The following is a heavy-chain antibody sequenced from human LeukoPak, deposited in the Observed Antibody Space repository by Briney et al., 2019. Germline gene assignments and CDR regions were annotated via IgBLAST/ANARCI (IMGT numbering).Heavy chain of an antibody. CDR3: ATLGGIVGATTNRPYFDY. CDR1: GGSISSGGYY. D-gene: IGHD1-26*01. V-gene: IGHV4-31*03. CDR2: IYYSGST. J-gene: IGHJ4*02. Sequence: PSETLSLTCTVSGGSISSGGYYWSWIRQHPGKGLEWIGYIYYSGSTYYNPSLKSRVTISVDTSKNQFSLKLSSVTAADTAVYYCATLGGIVGATTNRPYFDYWGQGTLVTVSS.